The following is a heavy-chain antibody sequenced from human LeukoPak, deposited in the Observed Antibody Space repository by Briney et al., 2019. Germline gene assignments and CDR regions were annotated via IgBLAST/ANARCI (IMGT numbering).Heavy chain of an antibody. CDR1: GGSISTGGYY. CDR2: IYYTGSA. Sequence: KTSETLSLTCTVSGGSISTGGYYWSWIRQHPGRGLEWIGYIYYTGSAYYNLSLESRVTISVDTSRNQFSLKLSSVTAADTAVYYCARAYDNSNNYYFDAFDIWGQGTMVTVSS. V-gene: IGHV4-31*03. CDR3: ARAYDNSNNYYFDAFDI. D-gene: IGHD3-22*01. J-gene: IGHJ3*02.